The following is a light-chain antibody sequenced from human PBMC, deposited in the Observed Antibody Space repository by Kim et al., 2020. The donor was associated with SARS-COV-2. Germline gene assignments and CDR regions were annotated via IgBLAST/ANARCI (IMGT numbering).Light chain of an antibody. V-gene: IGLV1-47*01. Sequence: GERVTHTCSRTSSKIEINYVYCCQQLQGTAPNLLIVRNNQRPSGVADRYCGSESGTAATIAMSGIGSEDEADEYCAAWDDSLSSGIFGGGTQLTVL. CDR2: RNN. CDR1: SSKIEINY. CDR3: AAWDDSLSSGI. J-gene: IGLJ2*01.